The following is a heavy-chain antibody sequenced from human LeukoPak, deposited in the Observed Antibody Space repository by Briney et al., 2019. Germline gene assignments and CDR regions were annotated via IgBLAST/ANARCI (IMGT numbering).Heavy chain of an antibody. V-gene: IGHV3-7*01. CDR2: IKQDGSEK. Sequence: GGSLRLSCAASGFTFSSYWMSWVRQAPGKGLEWVANIKQDGSEKYYVDSVKGRFTISRDNAKNSLYLQMNSLRAEDTAVYYWARDLKYGDYVGAFDYWGQGTLVTVSS. CDR3: ARDLKYGDYVGAFDY. D-gene: IGHD4-17*01. CDR1: GFTFSSYW. J-gene: IGHJ4*02.